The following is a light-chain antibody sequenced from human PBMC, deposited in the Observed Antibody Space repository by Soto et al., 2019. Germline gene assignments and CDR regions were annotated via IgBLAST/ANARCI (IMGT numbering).Light chain of an antibody. J-gene: IGKJ1*01. CDR1: QGISSY. V-gene: IGKV1-9*01. CDR3: QQLDNYPRT. CDR2: AAS. Sequence: IQLTQSPSSLSASVGARVPITCRASQGISSYLAWYQQKPGKAPKLLIYAASTLQSGVPSRFSGSGSGTEFTLTISSLQPEDFATYYCQQLDNYPRTFGQGTKVDIK.